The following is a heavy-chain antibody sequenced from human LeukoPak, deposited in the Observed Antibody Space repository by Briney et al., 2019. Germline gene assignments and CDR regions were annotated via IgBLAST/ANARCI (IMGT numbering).Heavy chain of an antibody. CDR2: MNPNSGNT. CDR1: GYTFTSYD. V-gene: IGHV1-8*01. Sequence: ASVKVSRKASGYTFTSYDINWVRQATGQGLEWMGWMNPNSGNTGYAQKFQGRVTMTRNTSVSTAYMELSSLRSEDTAVYYCARGASGTTSPDAFDIWGQGTMVTVSS. J-gene: IGHJ3*02. CDR3: ARGASGTTSPDAFDI. D-gene: IGHD1-1*01.